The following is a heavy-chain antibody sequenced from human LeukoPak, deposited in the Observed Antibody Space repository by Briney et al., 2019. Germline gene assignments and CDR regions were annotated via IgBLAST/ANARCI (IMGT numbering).Heavy chain of an antibody. Sequence: PLASVKVSCKASGNTFTSYDINWVRQATGQGLEWMGWMNPNSGNTGYAQKFQGRVTMTRNTSISTAYMELSSLRSEDTAVYYCARAPVFPDAFDIWGQGTMVTVSS. CDR2: MNPNSGNT. V-gene: IGHV1-8*01. CDR1: GNTFTSYD. D-gene: IGHD3-10*02. CDR3: ARAPVFPDAFDI. J-gene: IGHJ3*02.